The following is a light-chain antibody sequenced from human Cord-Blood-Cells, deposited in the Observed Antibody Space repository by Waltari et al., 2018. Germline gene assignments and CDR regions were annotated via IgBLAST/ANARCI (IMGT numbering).Light chain of an antibody. J-gene: IGKJ4*01. CDR1: QSISSY. CDR3: QQSYSTPLT. V-gene: IGKV1-39*01. CDR2: AAS. Sequence: DIQMTQSQSPLSASVGDRVTITCRASQSISSYLNWYQQKPGKAPKLLIYAASSLQSGVPSRFSGSGSGTDFTLTISSLQPEDFATDYCQQSYSTPLTFGGGTKVEIK.